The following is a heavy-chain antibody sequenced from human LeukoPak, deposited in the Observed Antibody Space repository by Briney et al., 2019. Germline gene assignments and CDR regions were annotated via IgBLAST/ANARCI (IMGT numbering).Heavy chain of an antibody. V-gene: IGHV4-59*01. CDR3: ARGTATVTTIPLLV. CDR1: GGSFSSYY. D-gene: IGHD4-17*01. Sequence: SETLSLTCTVPGGSFSSYYWSWIRQPPGKGLEWIAYISYSGSTNYNPSLKSRVTVSIDTSKNQFSLKLSSVTAADTAVYYCARGTATVTTIPLLVWGQGTLVTVSS. CDR2: ISYSGST. J-gene: IGHJ4*02.